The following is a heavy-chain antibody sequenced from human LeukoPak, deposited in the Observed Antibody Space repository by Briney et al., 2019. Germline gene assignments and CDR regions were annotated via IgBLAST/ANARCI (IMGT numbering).Heavy chain of an antibody. CDR2: IYYSGST. D-gene: IGHD3-22*01. CDR1: GDSISSSSSY. J-gene: IGHJ5*02. CDR3: ARDLNSSGYYYQTFWFDP. Sequence: SETLSLTCTVSGDSISSSSSYWGWIRQPPGEGLEWIGSIYYSGSTYYNTSLKSRVTISVDTSKNQFSLRLSSVTAADTAVYYCARDLNSSGYYYQTFWFDPWGQGTLVTVSS. V-gene: IGHV4-39*07.